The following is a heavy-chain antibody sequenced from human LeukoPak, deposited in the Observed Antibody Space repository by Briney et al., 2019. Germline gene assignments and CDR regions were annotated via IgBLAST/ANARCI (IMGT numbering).Heavy chain of an antibody. J-gene: IGHJ4*02. CDR2: INHTGST. CDR1: GGSFSGYY. CDR3: ARKDLGGWLDN. Sequence: PSETLSLTCAVYGGSFSGYYWSWIRQPPGKGLEWIGEINHTGSTNYNPSLKSRVTISVDTSKNQFSLKLSSVTAADTAVYYCARKDLGGWLDNWGQGTLVTVSS. D-gene: IGHD6-19*01. V-gene: IGHV4-34*01.